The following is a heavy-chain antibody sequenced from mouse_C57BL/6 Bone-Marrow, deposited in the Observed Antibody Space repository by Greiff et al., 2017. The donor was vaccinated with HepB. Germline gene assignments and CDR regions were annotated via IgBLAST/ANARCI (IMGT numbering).Heavy chain of an antibody. CDR1: GFTFSDYY. CDR2: INYDGSST. V-gene: IGHV5-16*01. D-gene: IGHD4-1*01. J-gene: IGHJ2*01. Sequence: EVQVVESEGGLVQPGSSMKLSCTASGFTFSDYYMAWVRQVPEKGLEWVANINYDGSSTYYLDSLKSRFIISRDNAKNILYLQMSSLKSEDTATYYCARDRGTGSVFDYWGQGTTLTVSS. CDR3: ARDRGTGSVFDY.